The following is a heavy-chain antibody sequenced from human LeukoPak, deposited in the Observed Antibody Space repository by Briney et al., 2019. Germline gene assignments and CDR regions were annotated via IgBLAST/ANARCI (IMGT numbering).Heavy chain of an antibody. Sequence: GGSLILSCAASGFTFSSYAMHWVRQAPGKGLEWVAVISYDGSNKYYADSVKGRFTISRDNSKNTLYLQMNSLRAEDTAVYYCARDPLGTRPGFDYWGQGTLVAVSS. J-gene: IGHJ4*02. CDR1: GFTFSSYA. D-gene: IGHD1-1*01. V-gene: IGHV3-30*04. CDR3: ARDPLGTRPGFDY. CDR2: ISYDGSNK.